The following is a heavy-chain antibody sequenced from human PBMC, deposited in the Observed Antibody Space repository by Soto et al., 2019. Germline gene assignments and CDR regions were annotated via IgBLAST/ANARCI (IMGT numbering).Heavy chain of an antibody. CDR1: GYTFTSYA. V-gene: IGHV1-3*01. D-gene: IGHD1-20*01. J-gene: IGHJ4*02. CDR2: VNAGNGNT. CDR3: ARDVGYNWNLIDY. Sequence: QVQLVQSGAEVKKPGASVKVSCTASGYTFTSYAIHWVRQAPGQRLEWMGWVNAGNGNTKYSQKLQGRVTITRDTSASTAYMELSSLRSEDTAVYYFARDVGYNWNLIDYWGQATLVTVSS.